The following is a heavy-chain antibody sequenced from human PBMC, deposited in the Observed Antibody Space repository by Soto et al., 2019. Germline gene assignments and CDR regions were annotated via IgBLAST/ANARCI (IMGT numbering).Heavy chain of an antibody. CDR2: IWYDGSNK. Sequence: ESGGGVVQPGRSLRLSCAASGFTFSSYGMHWVRQAPGKGLEWVAVIWYDGSNKYYADSVKGRFTISRDNSKNTLYLQMNSLRAEDTAVYYCARDGNYGDYAFDYWGQGTLVTVSS. J-gene: IGHJ4*02. D-gene: IGHD4-17*01. V-gene: IGHV3-33*01. CDR1: GFTFSSYG. CDR3: ARDGNYGDYAFDY.